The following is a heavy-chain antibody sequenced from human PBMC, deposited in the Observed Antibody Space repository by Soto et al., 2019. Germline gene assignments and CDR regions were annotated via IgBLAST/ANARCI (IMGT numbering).Heavy chain of an antibody. Sequence: EVQLVESGGGLVKPGGSLRLSCAASGFTFRNAWMSWVRQAPGKGLEWVGRIKRNIDGGTADYAPPVRGRFTISRDDSENTLYLQMNSLKTEDTAVYYCSTAATTVTTIDYWGQGTLVTDSS. D-gene: IGHD4-17*01. CDR3: STAATTVTTIDY. CDR1: GFTFRNAW. CDR2: IKRNIDGGTA. J-gene: IGHJ4*02. V-gene: IGHV3-15*01.